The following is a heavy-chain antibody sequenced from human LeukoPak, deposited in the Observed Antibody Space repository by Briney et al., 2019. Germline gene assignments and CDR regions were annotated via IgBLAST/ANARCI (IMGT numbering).Heavy chain of an antibody. CDR3: ARYCSSTSCYPDVDY. CDR1: GFTVSGNY. Sequence: GGSLRLSCAASGFTVSGNYMSWVRQAPGKGLEWVSVIYNDGSTYYADSVKGRFTISRDNSKNTLFLQMNSLRAEDTAVYYCARYCSSTSCYPDVDYWGQGTLVTVSS. J-gene: IGHJ4*02. V-gene: IGHV3-53*01. D-gene: IGHD2-2*01. CDR2: IYNDGST.